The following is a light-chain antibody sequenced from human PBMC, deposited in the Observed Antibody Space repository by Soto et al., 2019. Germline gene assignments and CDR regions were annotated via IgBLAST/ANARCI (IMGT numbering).Light chain of an antibody. Sequence: QSALTQPASVSGSPGQSITISCTGTTSDIGRYNYVAWYQQHPGKAPKVMIYEVSNRPSWISNRFSGSKSGNTASMTISGLQAEDEAPYYCSSYTPSNTLVLGGGTKVTVL. CDR2: EVS. J-gene: IGLJ3*02. CDR3: SSYTPSNTLV. V-gene: IGLV2-14*01. CDR1: TSDIGRYNY.